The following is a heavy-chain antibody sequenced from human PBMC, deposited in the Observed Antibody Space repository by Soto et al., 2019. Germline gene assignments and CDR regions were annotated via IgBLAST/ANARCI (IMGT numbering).Heavy chain of an antibody. D-gene: IGHD2-8*01. CDR1: GGSVSNSNYY. Sequence: PSETLSLTCTVSGGSVSNSNYYWGWIRQSPGKGLEWIGSVYYRGRSYSKSSVKSRVTISVDTSKNQFSLNLNSVTASDTAVYFCVCQRTSVLTQAYFDYWGPGALVTVS. CDR3: VCQRTSVLTQAYFDY. CDR2: VYYRGRS. V-gene: IGHV4-39*01. J-gene: IGHJ4*02.